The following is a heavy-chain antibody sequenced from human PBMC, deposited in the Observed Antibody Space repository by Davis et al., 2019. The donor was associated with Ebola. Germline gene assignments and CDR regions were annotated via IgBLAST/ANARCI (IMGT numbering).Heavy chain of an antibody. CDR1: GGSISSSSYY. V-gene: IGHV4-39*07. D-gene: IGHD6-19*01. CDR3: AREAGY. CDR2: INHSGST. Sequence: SETLSLTCTVSGGSISSSSYYWSWIRQPPGKGLEWIGEINHSGSTNYNPSLKSRVTISVDTSKNQFSLKLSSVTAADTAVYYCAREAGYWGQGTLVTVSS. J-gene: IGHJ4*02.